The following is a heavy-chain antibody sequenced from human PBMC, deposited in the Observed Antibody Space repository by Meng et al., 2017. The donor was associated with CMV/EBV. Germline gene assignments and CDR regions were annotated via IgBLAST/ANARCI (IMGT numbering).Heavy chain of an antibody. V-gene: IGHV3-30-3*01. Sequence: GGSLRLSCAASGFTFSSYAMHWVRQAPGKGLEWVAVISYDGSNKYYADSVKGRFTISRDNSKNTLYLQMNSLRAEDTAVYYCARGAERPRYYYYGMDVWGQGTTVTVSS. CDR2: ISYDGSNK. CDR3: ARGAERPRYYYYGMDV. J-gene: IGHJ6*02. D-gene: IGHD5-24*01. CDR1: GFTFSSYA.